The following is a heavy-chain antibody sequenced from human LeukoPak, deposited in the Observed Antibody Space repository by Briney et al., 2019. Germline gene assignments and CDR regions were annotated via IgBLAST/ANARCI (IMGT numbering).Heavy chain of an antibody. Sequence: PSETLSLTCTVSGGSISSYYWSWIRQPPGKGLEWIGYIYYSGSTNYNPSLKSRVTISVDTSKNQFSLKLSSVTAADTAVYYCARAGVETTVTTRDWFDPWGQGTLVTVSS. CDR2: IYYSGST. CDR3: ARAGVETTVTTRDWFDP. D-gene: IGHD4-17*01. V-gene: IGHV4-59*01. CDR1: GGSISSYY. J-gene: IGHJ5*02.